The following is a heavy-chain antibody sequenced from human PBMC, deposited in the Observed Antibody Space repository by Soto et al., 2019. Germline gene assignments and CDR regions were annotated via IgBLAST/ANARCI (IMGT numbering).Heavy chain of an antibody. D-gene: IGHD3-3*01. Sequence: SETLSLTCAVYGGSFSGYYWSWIRQPPGKGLEWIGEINHSGSTNYNPSLKSRVTISVDTSKNQFSLKLSSVTAADTAVYYCARGRLRFLEWLLYGALDYWGQGTLVTVSS. CDR2: INHSGST. CDR3: ARGRLRFLEWLLYGALDY. CDR1: GGSFSGYY. J-gene: IGHJ4*02. V-gene: IGHV4-34*01.